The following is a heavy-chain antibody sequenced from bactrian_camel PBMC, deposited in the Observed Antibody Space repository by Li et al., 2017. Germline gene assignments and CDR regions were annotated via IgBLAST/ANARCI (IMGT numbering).Heavy chain of an antibody. CDR3: AAYLLSSRRSWSSLDTHEYKF. V-gene: IGHV3S42*01. Sequence: VQLVESGGGLVQPGGSLRLSCVASGFTFSSNDMSWVRQAPGKGLEWVSVIYSDGSTTSYADSVKGRFTISRDNAKNTLYLQMDSLKPEDTAVYYCAAYLLSSRRSWSSLDTHEYKFWGQGTQVTVS. CDR1: GFTFSSND. J-gene: IGHJ4*01. D-gene: IGHD1*01. CDR2: IYSDGSTT.